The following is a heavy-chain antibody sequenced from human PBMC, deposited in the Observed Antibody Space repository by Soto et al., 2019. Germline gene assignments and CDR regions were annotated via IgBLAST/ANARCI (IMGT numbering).Heavy chain of an antibody. CDR2: IIPVFGTA. CDR1: GGTFSSYA. CDR3: AQGDIVVVPAAGYGMDV. Sequence: SVKVSCKASGGTFSSYAISWVRQAPGQGLEWMGGIIPVFGTANYAQKFQGRVTITADESTSTAYMELSSLRSEDTAVYYCAQGDIVVVPAAGYGMDVWGQGTTVTVSS. J-gene: IGHJ6*02. V-gene: IGHV1-69*13. D-gene: IGHD2-2*01.